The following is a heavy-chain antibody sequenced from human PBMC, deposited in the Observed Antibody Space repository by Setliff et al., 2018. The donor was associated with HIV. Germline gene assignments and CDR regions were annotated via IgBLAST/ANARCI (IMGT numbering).Heavy chain of an antibody. D-gene: IGHD1-1*01. Sequence: PGGSLRLSCVGSGFSFSSRGMIWVRQAPGRGLEWVSYISPAGTTMYYADSVKGRFTISRDNSKNTLSLQMNSLGAEDTAVYYCANRLRGYNKWYYFDYWGQGTLVTVSS. V-gene: IGHV3-48*01. J-gene: IGHJ4*02. CDR1: GFSFSSRG. CDR2: ISPAGTTM. CDR3: ANRLRGYNKWYYFDY.